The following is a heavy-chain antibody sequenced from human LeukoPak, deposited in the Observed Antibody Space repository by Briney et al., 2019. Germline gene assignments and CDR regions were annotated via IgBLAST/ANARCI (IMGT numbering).Heavy chain of an antibody. CDR2: ISGYNGNT. V-gene: IGHV1-18*01. D-gene: IGHD2-15*01. CDR1: GYIFTSYG. J-gene: IGHJ4*02. Sequence: ASVKVSCKASGYIFTSYGISWVRQAPGQGLEWMGWISGYNGNTYSTQKLQGRVTMATDTSTFTSYMELRSLTSDDTAIYYCARDCSGGSCHFDYWGLGTLVTVSS. CDR3: ARDCSGGSCHFDY.